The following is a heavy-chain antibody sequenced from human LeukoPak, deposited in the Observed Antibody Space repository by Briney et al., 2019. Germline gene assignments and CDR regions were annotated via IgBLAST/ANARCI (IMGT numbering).Heavy chain of an antibody. CDR1: GYTFTSYA. CDR2: INAGNGNT. Sequence: ASVKVSCKASGYTFTSYAMHWVRQAPGQRLEWMGWINAGNGNTKYSQKFQGRVTITRDTSASTAYMELSSLRSEDTAVYYCARAVVRLHGAFDIWGQGTMVTVSS. J-gene: IGHJ3*02. D-gene: IGHD3-22*01. CDR3: ARAVVRLHGAFDI. V-gene: IGHV1-3*01.